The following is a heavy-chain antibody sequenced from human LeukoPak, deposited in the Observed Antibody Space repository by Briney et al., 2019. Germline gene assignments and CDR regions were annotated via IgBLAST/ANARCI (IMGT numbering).Heavy chain of an antibody. D-gene: IGHD3-16*01. Sequence: GGSLRLSCAASGFTFSSYAMSWVRQAPGKGLEWVSAISGSGGSTYYADSVKGRFTISRDNSKNTLYLQMNSLRAADTAVYYCAKYPPGYDYVWGSPTTGAYFDYWGQGTLVTVSS. CDR2: ISGSGGST. V-gene: IGHV3-23*01. CDR1: GFTFSSYA. CDR3: AKYPPGYDYVWGSPTTGAYFDY. J-gene: IGHJ4*02.